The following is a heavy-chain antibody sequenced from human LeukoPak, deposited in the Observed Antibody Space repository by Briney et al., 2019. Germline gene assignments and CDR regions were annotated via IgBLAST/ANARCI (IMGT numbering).Heavy chain of an antibody. D-gene: IGHD3-22*01. CDR3: AMYTPTYYCDSSGYYYEY. CDR1: GFTFSSYA. Sequence: PGGSLRLSCAASGFTFSSYAMSWVRQAPGKGLEWVSAISGSGGSTYYADSVKGRFTISRDNSKNTLYPQMNSLRAEDTAVYYCAMYTPTYYCDSSGYYYEYWGQGTLVTVSS. J-gene: IGHJ4*02. CDR2: ISGSGGST. V-gene: IGHV3-23*01.